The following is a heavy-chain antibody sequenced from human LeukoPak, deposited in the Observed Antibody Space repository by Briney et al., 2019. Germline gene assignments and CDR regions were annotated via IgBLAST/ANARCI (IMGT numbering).Heavy chain of an antibody. CDR1: GFSFSDYL. D-gene: IGHD5-18*01. V-gene: IGHV3-7*01. CDR2: IKKDGSEK. Sequence: GGSLRLSCVVSGFSFSDYLMSWVRQAPGKGLEWVANIKKDGSEKYYVDSVKGRFTISRDNAKNSLYLQMNSLRAEDTAVYYCARVKGEVDTAMGDQGGAFDIWGQGTMVTVSS. J-gene: IGHJ3*02. CDR3: ARVKGEVDTAMGDQGGAFDI.